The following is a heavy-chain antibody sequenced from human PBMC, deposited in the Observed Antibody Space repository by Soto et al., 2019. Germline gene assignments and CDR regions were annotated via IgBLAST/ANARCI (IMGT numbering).Heavy chain of an antibody. J-gene: IGHJ4*02. Sequence: QVQLVQSGAEVKKPGSSVKVSCKASGGTFSSYAISWVRQAPGQGLEWMGGIIPIFGTANYAQKCQGRVTITADESTSTAYMELSSLRSADKAVYYCARGYDFWSGYSDYWGQGTLVTVSS. CDR1: GGTFSSYA. D-gene: IGHD3-3*01. CDR3: ARGYDFWSGYSDY. CDR2: IIPIFGTA. V-gene: IGHV1-69*01.